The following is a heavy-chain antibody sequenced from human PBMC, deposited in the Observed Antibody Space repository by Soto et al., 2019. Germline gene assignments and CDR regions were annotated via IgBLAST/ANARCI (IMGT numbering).Heavy chain of an antibody. J-gene: IGHJ4*02. Sequence: QVQLVQSGAEVKKPGASVKVSCKASGYTFTSYAMHWVRQAPGQRLEWMGWINAGNGNTKYSQKFQGRVTITRDTSARTAYIELSSLRSEDTAVYSCARTSGYYLYDYWGQGPLVTVSS. D-gene: IGHD3-22*01. V-gene: IGHV1-3*01. CDR2: INAGNGNT. CDR3: ARTSGYYLYDY. CDR1: GYTFTSYA.